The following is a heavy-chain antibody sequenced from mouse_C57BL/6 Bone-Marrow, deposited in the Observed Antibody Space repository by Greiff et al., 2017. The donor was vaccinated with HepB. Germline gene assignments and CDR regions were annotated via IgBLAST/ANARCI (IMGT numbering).Heavy chain of an antibody. CDR2: ISDGGSYT. V-gene: IGHV5-4*01. D-gene: IGHD4-1*01. CDR1: GFTFSSYA. CDR3: ARRDWDDV. J-gene: IGHJ1*03. Sequence: DVQLVESGGGLVKPGGSLKLSCAASGFTFSSYAMSWVRQTPEKRLEWVATISDGGSYTYYPDNVKGRFTISRDNAKNNLYLQMSHLKSEDTAMYYCARRDWDDVWGTGTTVTVSS.